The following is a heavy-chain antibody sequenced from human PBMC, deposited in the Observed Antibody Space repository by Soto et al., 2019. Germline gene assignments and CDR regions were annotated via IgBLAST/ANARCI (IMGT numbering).Heavy chain of an antibody. CDR2: ISYDGSNK. CDR1: GFTFSSYG. CDR3: AKDMITFGGVIVYGAFDI. Sequence: QVQLVESGGGVVQPGRSLRLSCAASGFTFSSYGMHWVRQAPGKGLEWVAVISYDGSNKYYADSVKGRFTISRDNSKNTLYLQMNSLRAEDTAVYYCAKDMITFGGVIVYGAFDIWGQGTMVTVSS. J-gene: IGHJ3*02. D-gene: IGHD3-16*02. V-gene: IGHV3-30*18.